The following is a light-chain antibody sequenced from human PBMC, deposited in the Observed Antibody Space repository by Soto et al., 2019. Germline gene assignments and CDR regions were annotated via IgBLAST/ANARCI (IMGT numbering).Light chain of an antibody. V-gene: IGKV1-27*01. J-gene: IGKJ3*01. CDR2: AAS. CDR3: QKYDSAPLFT. CDR1: QGISNY. Sequence: DIQMTQSPSSLSASVGDRVTITCRASQGISNYVAWYQQRPGKAPKLLIYAASTLQSGVPSRFSGSESGTDLTLTISGLQPEDVATYYCQKYDSAPLFTFGPGTKVEIK.